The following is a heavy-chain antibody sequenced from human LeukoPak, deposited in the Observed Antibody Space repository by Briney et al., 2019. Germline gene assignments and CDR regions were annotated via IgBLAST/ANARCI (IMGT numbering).Heavy chain of an antibody. V-gene: IGHV3-30*03. CDR3: ARDWLVVAATGYYFDY. CDR2: ISYDGSNK. J-gene: IGHJ4*02. Sequence: GGSLRLSCAASGFTFSSYSMNWVRQAPGKGLEWVAVISYDGSNKYYADSVKGRFTISRDNSKNTLYLQMNSLRAEDTAVYYCARDWLVVAATGYYFDYWGQGTLVTVSS. CDR1: GFTFSSYS. D-gene: IGHD2-15*01.